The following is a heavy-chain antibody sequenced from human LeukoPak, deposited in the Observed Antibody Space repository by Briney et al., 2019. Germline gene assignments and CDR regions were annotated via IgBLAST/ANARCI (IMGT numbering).Heavy chain of an antibody. CDR2: IFHTGHT. D-gene: IGHD3-10*01. V-gene: IGHV4-30-2*01. CDR3: ARGFYGAGSHFDY. J-gene: IGHJ4*02. CDR1: GGSISSGDFP. Sequence: TLSLTCAVPGGSISSGDFPWSWIRQPPGKGLEWIGYIFHTGHTSYNPSLKSRVTISVDMSKNQLSLRLTSVTAADTAVYYCARGFYGAGSHFDYWGQGTLVTVSS.